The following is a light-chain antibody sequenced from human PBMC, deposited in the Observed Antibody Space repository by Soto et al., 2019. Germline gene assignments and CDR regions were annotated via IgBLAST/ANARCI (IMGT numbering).Light chain of an antibody. CDR2: GAS. CDR1: QSVSSTY. J-gene: IGKJ1*01. V-gene: IGKV3-20*01. Sequence: EIVLTQSPGTLSLSPGERATLSCRASQSVSSTYFAWYQQKPGQAPRLLTYGASSRATGIPDRFSGSGSGTDFTLTISRLEPEDFAVYYCQQYGSSPFGQGTKVEIK. CDR3: QQYGSSP.